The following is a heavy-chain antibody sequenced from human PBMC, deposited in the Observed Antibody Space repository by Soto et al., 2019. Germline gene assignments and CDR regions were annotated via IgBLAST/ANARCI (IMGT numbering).Heavy chain of an antibody. CDR3: ASGYCSSTSCYEGYYYYYYMDV. CDR2: INAGNGNT. CDR1: GYTFTSYA. J-gene: IGHJ6*03. D-gene: IGHD2-2*03. Sequence: ASVKVSCQASGYTFTSYAMDWVRQAPGQRLEWMGWINAGNGNTKYSQKFQGRVTITRDTSASTAYMELSSLRSEDTAVYYCASGYCSSTSCYEGYYYYYYMDVWGKGTTVTVSS. V-gene: IGHV1-3*01.